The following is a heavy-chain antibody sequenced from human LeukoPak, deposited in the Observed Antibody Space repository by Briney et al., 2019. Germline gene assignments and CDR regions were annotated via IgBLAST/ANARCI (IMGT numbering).Heavy chain of an antibody. CDR3: ARAPDDYDFWSGPFDY. Sequence: ASVKVSCKASGYTFTSYGISWVRQAPGQGLEWMGWISAYSGNTNYAQNLQGRVTMTTDTSTSTAYMELRGLRSDDTAVYYCARAPDDYDFWSGPFDYWGRGTLVTVSS. CDR2: ISAYSGNT. J-gene: IGHJ4*02. D-gene: IGHD3-3*01. V-gene: IGHV1-18*01. CDR1: GYTFTSYG.